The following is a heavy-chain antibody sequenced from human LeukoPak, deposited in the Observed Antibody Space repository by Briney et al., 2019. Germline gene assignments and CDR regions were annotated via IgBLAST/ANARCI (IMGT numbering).Heavy chain of an antibody. V-gene: IGHV1-8*01. Sequence: GASVKVSCKASGYTFTSYDINWVRQATGQGLEWMGWMSPNSGNTGYAQKFQGRVTMTRNTSISTAYMELSSLRSEDTAVYYCARGRYCSGGSCYPSYGMDVWGQGTTVTVSS. CDR3: ARGRYCSGGSCYPSYGMDV. CDR1: GYTFTSYD. J-gene: IGHJ6*02. CDR2: MSPNSGNT. D-gene: IGHD2-15*01.